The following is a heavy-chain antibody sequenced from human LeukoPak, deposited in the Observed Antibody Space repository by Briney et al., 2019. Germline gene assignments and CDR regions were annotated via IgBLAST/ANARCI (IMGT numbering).Heavy chain of an antibody. CDR1: GFTFSRDW. CDR3: AELGITMIGGV. J-gene: IGHJ6*04. V-gene: IGHV3-7*01. D-gene: IGHD3-10*02. CDR2: INQDGSKK. Sequence: GGSLRLSCAASGFTFSRDWMNWVRQAPGKTLEWVANINQDGSKKNYVDSVKGRFTISRDNTKNSVYLQMNSLRAEDTAVYYCAELGITMIGGVWGKGTTVTISS.